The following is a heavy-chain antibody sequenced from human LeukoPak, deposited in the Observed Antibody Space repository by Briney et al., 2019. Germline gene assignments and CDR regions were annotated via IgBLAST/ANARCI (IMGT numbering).Heavy chain of an antibody. V-gene: IGHV1-18*01. Sequence: ASVTVSCKASGYTFTSYGISWVRQAPGQGLEWMGCISSYDGNTNYAQKLQGTVTMATDTSTSTAYTEPRSLRSDDTAVYYWARATQTGYHDFWSGYYYYMDVWGKGTPVTVSS. CDR2: ISSYDGNT. J-gene: IGHJ6*03. CDR3: ARATQTGYHDFWSGYYYYMDV. CDR1: GYTFTSYG. D-gene: IGHD3-3*01.